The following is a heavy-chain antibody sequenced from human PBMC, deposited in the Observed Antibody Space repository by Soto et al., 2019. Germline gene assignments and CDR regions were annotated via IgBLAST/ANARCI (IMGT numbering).Heavy chain of an antibody. CDR2: IWYNGSNK. D-gene: IGHD6-6*01. V-gene: IGHV3-33*01. Sequence: QVQLVESGGGVVQPGRSLRLSCAASGFTFSSYGMHWVRQAPGKGLEWVAVIWYNGSNKYYADSVKGRFTISRDNSKNTLYLQMNRLRADDAAVYYCASGAALFARTPAAFGVWCQVKMVTVSS. J-gene: IGHJ3*01. CDR3: ASGAALFARTPAAFGV. CDR1: GFTFSSYG.